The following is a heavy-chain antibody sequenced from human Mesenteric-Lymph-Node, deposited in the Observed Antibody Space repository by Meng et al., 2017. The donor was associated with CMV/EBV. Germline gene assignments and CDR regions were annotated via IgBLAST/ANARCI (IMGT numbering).Heavy chain of an antibody. D-gene: IGHD3-3*01. CDR2: ISAYNGNT. Sequence: ASVKVSCKASGYTFTSYGISWVRQAPGQGLEWMGWISAYNGNTNYAQKLQGRVTMTTDTSTSTAYMELRSLRSDDTAVYYCARGERITIFGVVIIDGEDYWGQGTLVTVSS. CDR3: ARGERITIFGVVIIDGEDY. V-gene: IGHV1-18*01. CDR1: GYTFTSYG. J-gene: IGHJ4*02.